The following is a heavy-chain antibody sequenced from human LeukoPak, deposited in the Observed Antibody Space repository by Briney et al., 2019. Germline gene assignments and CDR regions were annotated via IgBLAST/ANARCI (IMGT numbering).Heavy chain of an antibody. J-gene: IGHJ4*02. Sequence: ASVKVSCKASGYTFTTYYMHWVRQAPGQGLEWMGIINPSGGSTSYAQKFQGRVTMTRDTSTSTVYMELSSLRSEDTAVYYCARGIAAAGTRVPFDWWGQGTLVTVSS. CDR3: ARGIAAAGTRVPFDW. D-gene: IGHD6-13*01. CDR1: GYTFTTYY. V-gene: IGHV1-46*01. CDR2: INPSGGST.